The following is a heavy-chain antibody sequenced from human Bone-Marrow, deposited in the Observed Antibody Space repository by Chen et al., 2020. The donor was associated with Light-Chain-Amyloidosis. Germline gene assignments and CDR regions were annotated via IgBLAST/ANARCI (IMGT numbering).Heavy chain of an antibody. CDR1: GFTFDDYA. V-gene: IGHV3-9*01. Sequence: EVQLVESGGGLIQPGGSLRLSCTASGFTFDDYAMHWVRQPPGKGLEWVLGLDWEGESIGYADSVKGRFTISRDNAKNSLSLEMTRLRSEDTAFYYCTKDISPHMAGFDFWGQGMLVTVSS. CDR3: TKDISPHMAGFDF. J-gene: IGHJ4*02. CDR2: LDWEGESI.